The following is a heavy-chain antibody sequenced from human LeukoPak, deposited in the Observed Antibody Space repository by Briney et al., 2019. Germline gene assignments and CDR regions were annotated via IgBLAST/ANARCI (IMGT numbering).Heavy chain of an antibody. CDR3: ARGTVTTSPQFDWFYP. CDR1: GGSISSSSYY. V-gene: IGHV4-39*07. J-gene: IGHJ5*02. Sequence: SETLSLTCTVSGGSISSSSYYWGWIRQPPGKGLEWIGHIYYTGSTYYNPSLKSRVTISLDTSKNQFSLKLSSVTAADTAVYYCARGTVTTSPQFDWFYPRGQGNLVTVSS. CDR2: IYYTGST. D-gene: IGHD4-17*01.